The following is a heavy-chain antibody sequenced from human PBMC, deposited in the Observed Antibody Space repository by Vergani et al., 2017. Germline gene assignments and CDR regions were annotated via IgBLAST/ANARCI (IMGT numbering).Heavy chain of an antibody. CDR2: ISGHDHRT. Sequence: EVQLLESGGGSVQPGESLRLSCVASGFRFREHGMNWVRQAPGKGLEWVSGISGHDHRTLYADSVKGRFTISRDNSKNTLYLQMNSLRAEDTAVYYCAKDLDGDYVLGAFDIWGQGTMVTVSS. CDR3: AKDLDGDYVLGAFDI. V-gene: IGHV3-23*01. D-gene: IGHD4-17*01. CDR1: GFRFREHG. J-gene: IGHJ3*02.